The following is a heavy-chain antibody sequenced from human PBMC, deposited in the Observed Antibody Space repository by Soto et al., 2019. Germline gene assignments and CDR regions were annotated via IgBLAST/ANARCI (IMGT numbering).Heavy chain of an antibody. CDR3: ARDTGDGTFDF. CDR1: GYTFSSYA. V-gene: IGHV1-3*01. Sequence: ASAKVSCKAPGYTFSSYAMNWVRQAPGQRLEWMGWINAGYGNTKSSQKFQDRVTISRDTSASTAYMELTSLRSEDTAVYYCARDTGDGTFDFWGQGTLVTVSS. D-gene: IGHD7-27*01. CDR2: INAGYGNT. J-gene: IGHJ4*02.